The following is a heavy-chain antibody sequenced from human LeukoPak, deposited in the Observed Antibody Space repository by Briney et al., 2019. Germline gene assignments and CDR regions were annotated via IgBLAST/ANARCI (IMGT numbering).Heavy chain of an antibody. CDR2: IDPSDSYT. Sequence: GESLKISCKGSGYSFTTYWISWVRQMPGKGLEWMGRIDPSDSYTRYSPSFQGHVTISADKSITTAYQQWSSLRASDTAMYYCARTDSAYEYLDYWGQGTLVTVSS. CDR3: ARTDSAYEYLDY. V-gene: IGHV5-10-1*01. D-gene: IGHD5-12*01. CDR1: GYSFTTYW. J-gene: IGHJ4*02.